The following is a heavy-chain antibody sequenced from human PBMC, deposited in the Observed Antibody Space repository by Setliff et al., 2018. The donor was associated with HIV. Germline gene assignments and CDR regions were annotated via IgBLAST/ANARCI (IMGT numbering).Heavy chain of an antibody. Sequence: GGSLRLSCAASGFSFSDYHMNWVRQAPGKGLEWISFISSSSSPIYYADSVKGRFTISRDNAKNSLFLQMNSLRAEDTAMYYCARLDFFDSSTYPPYDSWGQGTLVTAPQ. J-gene: IGHJ4*02. V-gene: IGHV3-48*04. D-gene: IGHD3-22*01. CDR1: GFSFSDYH. CDR2: ISSSSSPI. CDR3: ARLDFFDSSTYPPYDS.